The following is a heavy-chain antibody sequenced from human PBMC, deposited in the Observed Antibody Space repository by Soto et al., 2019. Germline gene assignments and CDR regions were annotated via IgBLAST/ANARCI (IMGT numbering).Heavy chain of an antibody. V-gene: IGHV6-1*01. J-gene: IGHJ6*02. CDR3: ARDRAYSGYESPEYYYDDYAMDV. D-gene: IGHD5-12*01. Sequence: SQTLSLTCAISGDSVSSNTAAWNWIRQSPSRGLEWLARTYYRSKWYNDYAVSVKSRITVNPDTSKNQFSLQLNSVTPEDTAVYYCARDRAYSGYESPEYYYDDYAMDVWGQGTTVTVSS. CDR2: TYYRSKWYN. CDR1: GDSVSSNTAA.